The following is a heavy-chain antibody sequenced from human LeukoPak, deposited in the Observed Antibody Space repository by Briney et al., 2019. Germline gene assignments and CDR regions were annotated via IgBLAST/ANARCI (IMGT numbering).Heavy chain of an antibody. D-gene: IGHD3-9*01. CDR1: GYTFTSYG. J-gene: IGHJ5*02. Sequence: GASVKVSCKASGYTFTSYGISWVRQAPGQGLEWMGWISAYNGNTNYAQKLQGRVTMTTDTSTSTAYMELRSLRSDDTAVYYCARGNDILTGYYEDWFDPWGQGTLVTVSS. CDR2: ISAYNGNT. CDR3: ARGNDILTGYYEDWFDP. V-gene: IGHV1-18*01.